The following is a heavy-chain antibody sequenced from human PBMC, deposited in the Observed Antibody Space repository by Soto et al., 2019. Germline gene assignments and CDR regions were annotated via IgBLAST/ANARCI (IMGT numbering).Heavy chain of an antibody. CDR1: GFTFSSYW. Sequence: GGSLRLSCAASGFTFSSYWMHWVRQAPGKGLVWVSRINNDGRSTSYADSVKGRFTMSRDNAQNTLYLEMNSLRAEDTAVYYCARERGGYSSDFWGQGTLVTVSS. V-gene: IGHV3-74*01. CDR2: INNDGRST. J-gene: IGHJ4*02. CDR3: ARERGGYSSDF. D-gene: IGHD2-15*01.